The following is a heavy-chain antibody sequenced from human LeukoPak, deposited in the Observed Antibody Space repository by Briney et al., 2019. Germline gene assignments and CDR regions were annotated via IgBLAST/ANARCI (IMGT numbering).Heavy chain of an antibody. V-gene: IGHV4-39*01. CDR2: MHYSGSA. D-gene: IGHD3-16*01. J-gene: IGHJ4*02. CDR3: ALWGTWGYFDY. CDR1: GGYINNPTYY. Sequence: SETLSLTCSVSGGYINNPTYYWGWIRQPPGKGLEWIGSMHYSGSAYHNPSVKSRVTISVDTSKKQFSLKLNSVTAADTAVYYCALWGTWGYFDYWGQGTLVTVSS.